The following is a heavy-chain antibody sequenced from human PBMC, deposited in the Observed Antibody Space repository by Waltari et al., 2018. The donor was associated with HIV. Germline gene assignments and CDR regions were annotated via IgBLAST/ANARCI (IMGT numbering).Heavy chain of an antibody. CDR1: GYTFMELS. V-gene: IGHV1-24*01. CDR3: AKVTPEGAPNAFDI. CDR2: FDPEDSET. Sequence: QVQLVQSGAEVKKPGASVRVSCKVSGYTFMELSMNGVRQDPGKGLEWMGGFDPEDSETSYAQKFHGRVTMTEDTSTDTAYMELSSLRSEDTAVYYCAKVTPEGAPNAFDIWGQGTMVTVSS. J-gene: IGHJ3*02. D-gene: IGHD2-21*02.